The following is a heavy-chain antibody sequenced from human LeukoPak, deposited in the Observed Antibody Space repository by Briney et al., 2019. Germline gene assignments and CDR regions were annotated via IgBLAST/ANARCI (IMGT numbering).Heavy chain of an antibody. J-gene: IGHJ6*03. Sequence: GGSLRLSCAASGFTFSNYWMHWVRQAPGKGLVWVSRINSDGINTSYADSVKGRFTISRDNAKNTLNLQMNSLRAEDTAVYYCARVSSGWFPFYYYYYMDVWGKGTTVTVSS. V-gene: IGHV3-74*01. CDR1: GFTFSNYW. CDR3: ARVSSGWFPFYYYYYMDV. CDR2: INSDGINT. D-gene: IGHD6-19*01.